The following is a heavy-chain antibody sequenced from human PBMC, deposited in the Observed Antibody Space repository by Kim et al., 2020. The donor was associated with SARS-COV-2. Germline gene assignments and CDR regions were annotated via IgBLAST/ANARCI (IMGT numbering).Heavy chain of an antibody. Sequence: SVKVSCKASGGTFSSYAISWVRQAPGQGLEWMGGIIPIFGTANYAQKFQGRVTITADESTSTAYMELSSLRSEDTAVYYCARVSTGRDYYYYYMDVWGKGTTVTVSS. D-gene: IGHD7-27*01. CDR3: ARVSTGRDYYYYYMDV. CDR1: GGTFSSYA. V-gene: IGHV1-69*13. CDR2: IIPIFGTA. J-gene: IGHJ6*03.